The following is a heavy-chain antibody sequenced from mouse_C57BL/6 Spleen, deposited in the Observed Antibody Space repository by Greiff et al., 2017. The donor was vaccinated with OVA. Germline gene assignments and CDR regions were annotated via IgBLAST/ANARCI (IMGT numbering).Heavy chain of an antibody. CDR3: ARRYYDYAYYFDY. CDR1: GFTFSSYA. CDR2: ISDGGSYT. V-gene: IGHV5-4*03. D-gene: IGHD2-4*01. Sequence: EVKLVESGGGLVKPGGSLKLSCAASGFTFSSYAMSWVRQTPEKRLEWVATISDGGSYTYYPDNVKGRFTISRDNAKNNLYLQMSHLKSEDTAMYYCARRYYDYAYYFDYWGQGTTLTVSS. J-gene: IGHJ2*01.